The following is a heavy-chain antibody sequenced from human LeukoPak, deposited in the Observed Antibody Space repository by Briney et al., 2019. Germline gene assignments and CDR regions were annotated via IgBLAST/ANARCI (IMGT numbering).Heavy chain of an antibody. CDR2: IYYSGST. V-gene: IGHV4-59*01. CDR3: ARADSSSWYYFDY. J-gene: IGHJ4*02. CDR1: GGSISSYY. D-gene: IGHD6-13*01. Sequence: PSETLSLTCTVSGGSISSYYWSWIRQPPGKGLEWIGYIYYSGSTNYNPSLKSRVTISVDTSKSQFSLKLSSVTAADTAVYYCARADSSSWYYFDYWGQGTLVTVSS.